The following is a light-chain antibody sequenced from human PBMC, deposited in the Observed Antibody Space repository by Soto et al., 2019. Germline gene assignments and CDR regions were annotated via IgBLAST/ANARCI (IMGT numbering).Light chain of an antibody. V-gene: IGKV1-5*03. Sequence: DIQMTQSPSTLSASVGDRVTITCRASESIGSCLAWHQQKPGRAPKLLISKASSLESGVPSRFSGSGFGTAFTLTISSLQPDDFATYFCQQYQTYSTFGQGTRLEIK. CDR3: QQYQTYST. J-gene: IGKJ5*01. CDR2: KAS. CDR1: ESIGSC.